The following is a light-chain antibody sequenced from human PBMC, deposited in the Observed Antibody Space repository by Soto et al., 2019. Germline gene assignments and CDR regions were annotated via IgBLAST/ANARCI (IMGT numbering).Light chain of an antibody. CDR1: SSDVGGYNS. V-gene: IGLV2-14*01. CDR2: GVS. J-gene: IGLJ1*01. CDR3: SSYATRGSYV. Sequence: QSVLTQPASVSGSPGQSIAISCTGTSSDVGGYNSVSWYQQHPGKAPKLLIYGVSNRPSGVSNRFSGSKSGNTASLTISGLQAEDEADYYCSSYATRGSYVFXTGTKVTVL.